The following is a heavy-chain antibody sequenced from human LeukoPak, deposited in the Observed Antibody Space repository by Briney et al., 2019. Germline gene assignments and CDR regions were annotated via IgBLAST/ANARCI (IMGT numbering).Heavy chain of an antibody. J-gene: IGHJ3*02. Sequence: GGSLRLSCAASGFTFSSYSMNWVRQAPGTGLEWVSSISSSSNYINYGDSVKGRFTISRDNAKNSLYLQMNSLRAEDTAVYYCARDRAYSGSYDAFDIWGQGTKVTVSS. CDR3: ARDRAYSGSYDAFDI. D-gene: IGHD1-26*01. V-gene: IGHV3-21*01. CDR2: ISSSSNYI. CDR1: GFTFSSYS.